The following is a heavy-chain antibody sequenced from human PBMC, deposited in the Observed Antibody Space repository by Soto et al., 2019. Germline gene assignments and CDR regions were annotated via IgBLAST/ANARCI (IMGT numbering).Heavy chain of an antibody. CDR2: ISWNSGSI. D-gene: IGHD3-3*01. CDR1: GFTFDDYA. V-gene: IGHV3-9*01. Sequence: EVQLVESGGGLVQPGRSLRLSCAASGFTFDDYAMHWVRQAPGKGLEWVSGISWNSGSIGYADSVKGRFTISRDNAKNSLYLQMNSLRAEDTALYYCAKPSNDEWSATTVFDYWGQGTLVTVSS. J-gene: IGHJ4*02. CDR3: AKPSNDEWSATTVFDY.